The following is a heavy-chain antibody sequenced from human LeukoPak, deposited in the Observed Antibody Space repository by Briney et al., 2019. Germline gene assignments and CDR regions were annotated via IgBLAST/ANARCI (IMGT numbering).Heavy chain of an antibody. CDR2: ISGSGGST. V-gene: IGHV3-23*01. D-gene: IGHD1-1*01. CDR3: AKDSRNDRANNWFDP. CDR1: GFTFSSYA. J-gene: IGHJ5*02. Sequence: PGGSLRLSCAASGFTFSSYAMSWVGQAPGKGLEWVSAISGSGGSTYYADSVKGRFTISRDNSKKTLYLQMNSLRAEDTAVYYCAKDSRNDRANNWFDPWGQGTLVTVSS.